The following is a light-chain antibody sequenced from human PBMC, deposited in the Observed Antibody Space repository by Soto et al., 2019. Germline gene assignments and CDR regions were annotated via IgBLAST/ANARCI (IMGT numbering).Light chain of an antibody. J-gene: IGKJ2*01. CDR3: QLHSIWPPHT. Sequence: EIVLTQSPATLSLSPGERATLSCRASQSVSSYLAWYQQKPGQAPRLLIYHASNRATGIPARFSGSGSGTDFTLTISSLQSEDFAVYYCQLHSIWPPHTFGQGTKLEIK. V-gene: IGKV3-11*01. CDR2: HAS. CDR1: QSVSSY.